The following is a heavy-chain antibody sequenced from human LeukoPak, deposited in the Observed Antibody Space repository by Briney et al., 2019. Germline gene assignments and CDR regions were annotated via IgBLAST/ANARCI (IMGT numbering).Heavy chain of an antibody. CDR3: ARRSVRTQRVY. D-gene: IGHD3-3*01. V-gene: IGHV4-39*01. J-gene: IGHJ4*02. CDR1: GGSISSSSYY. CDR2: IYYSGST. Sequence: SETLSLTCTVSGGSISSSSYYWGWIRQPPGKGLEWIGSIYYSGSTYYNPSLKSRVTISVDTSKNQFSLKLSSVTAADTAVYYCARRSVRTQRVYWGQGTLVTVSS.